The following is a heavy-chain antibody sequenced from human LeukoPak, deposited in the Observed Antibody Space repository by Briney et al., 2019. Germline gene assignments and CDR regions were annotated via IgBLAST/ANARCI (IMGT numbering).Heavy chain of an antibody. J-gene: IGHJ4*02. CDR1: GYTFSGNN. D-gene: IGHD1-26*01. CDR2: INPNSGDT. Sequence: ASVNVSCKASGYTFSGNNMHWVRQAPAQALEWMGWINPNSGDTSYAQKFQGRVTMTRDTSITTAYMELRRPTSDDTALYYCARDLVGASAGGEYWGQGTLVTVSS. CDR3: ARDLVGASAGGEY. V-gene: IGHV1-2*02.